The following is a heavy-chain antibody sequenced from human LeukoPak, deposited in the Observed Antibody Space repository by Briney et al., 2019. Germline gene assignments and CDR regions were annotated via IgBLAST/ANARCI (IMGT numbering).Heavy chain of an antibody. J-gene: IGHJ4*02. CDR3: ARAVAGTGTPSY. D-gene: IGHD6-19*01. CDR1: GGSFSGYY. V-gene: IGHV4-34*01. CDR2: INHSGST. Sequence: SETLSLTCAVYGGSFSGYYWSWIRQPPGKGLEWIGEINHSGSTNYNPSLKSRVTISVDTSKNQFSLKLSSVTAADTAVYYCARAVAGTGTPSYWGQGTLVTVSS.